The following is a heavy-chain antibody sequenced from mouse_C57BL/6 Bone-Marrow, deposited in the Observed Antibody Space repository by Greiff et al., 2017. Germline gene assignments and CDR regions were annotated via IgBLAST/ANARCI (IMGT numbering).Heavy chain of an antibody. J-gene: IGHJ3*01. CDR2: IYPRSGNT. D-gene: IGHD1-1*01. CDR1: GYTFTSYG. CDR3: ARLRVYYYGSSFAWFAY. Sequence: VQLVESGAELARPGASVKLSCKASGYTFTSYGISWVKQRTGQGLEWIGEIYPRSGNTYYNEKFKGKATLTADKSSSTAYMGLRILKSEDSAVYFCARLRVYYYGSSFAWFAYWGQGTLVTVSA. V-gene: IGHV1-81*01.